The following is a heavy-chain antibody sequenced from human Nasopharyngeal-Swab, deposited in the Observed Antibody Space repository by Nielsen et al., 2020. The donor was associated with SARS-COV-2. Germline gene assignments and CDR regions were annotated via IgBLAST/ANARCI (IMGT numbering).Heavy chain of an antibody. CDR1: GFTFSSYG. V-gene: IGHV3-33*01. CDR2: IWYDGSNK. CDR3: AGDLFGGASSSSYGMDV. Sequence: GGSLRLSCAASGFTFSSYGMHWVRQAPGKGLEWVAVIWYDGSNKYYADSVKGRFTISRDNSKNTLYLQMNSLRAEDTAVYYCAGDLFGGASSSSYGMDVWGQGTTVTVSS. J-gene: IGHJ6*02. D-gene: IGHD6-13*01.